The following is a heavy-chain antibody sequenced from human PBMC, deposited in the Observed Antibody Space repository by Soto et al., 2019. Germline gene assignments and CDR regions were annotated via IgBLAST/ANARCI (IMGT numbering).Heavy chain of an antibody. CDR3: VCDDNRRY. CDR2: IGRTGIDR. Sequence: EVQLVESGGGLVKPGGSLRLSCAASGFSFSTSTMIWVRQAPGKGLEFVSSIGRTGIDRYYIDSVKGRFTISRDNAQNSLYLQMNSLRAGDTALYYCVCDDNRRYWGQGTLVTVSS. J-gene: IGHJ4*02. D-gene: IGHD1-1*01. CDR1: GFSFSTST. V-gene: IGHV3-21*01.